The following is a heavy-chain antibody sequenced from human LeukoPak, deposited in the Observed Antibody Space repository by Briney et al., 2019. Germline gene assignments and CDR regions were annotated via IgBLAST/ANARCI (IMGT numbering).Heavy chain of an antibody. J-gene: IGHJ3*02. CDR3: ARDPYYYDSSGYVGAFDI. V-gene: IGHV4-59*01. Sequence: ASETLSLTCTVSGGSISSYYWSWIRQPPGKGLEWIGYIYYSGSTNYNPSLKSRVTISVDTSKNQFSLKLSSVTAADTAVYYCARDPYYYDSSGYVGAFDIWGQGTMATVSS. CDR1: GGSISSYY. CDR2: IYYSGST. D-gene: IGHD3-22*01.